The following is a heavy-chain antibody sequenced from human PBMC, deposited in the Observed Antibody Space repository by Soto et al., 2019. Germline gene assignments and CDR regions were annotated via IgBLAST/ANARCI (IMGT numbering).Heavy chain of an antibody. J-gene: IGHJ4*02. CDR3: APAYCSGGSCPIDS. Sequence: ASVKVSCKVSGYTLTELSMHWVRQAPGKGLEWMGSFDPEDGETIYAQKFQGRVTMTEDTSTDTAYMELSSLRSEDTAVYYCAPAYCSGGSCPIDSWGQRTLVTVSS. V-gene: IGHV1-24*01. CDR1: GYTLTELS. CDR2: FDPEDGET. D-gene: IGHD2-15*01.